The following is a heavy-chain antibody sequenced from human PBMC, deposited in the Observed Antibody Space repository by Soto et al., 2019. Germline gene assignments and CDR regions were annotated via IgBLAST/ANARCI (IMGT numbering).Heavy chain of an antibody. V-gene: IGHV1-69*02. CDR1: GDTFNFYT. CDR3: ATNYGSGSAHFDN. D-gene: IGHD3-10*01. J-gene: IGHJ4*02. Sequence: QVQLLQSGAEVKKPGSSVKVSCTASGDTFNFYTISWVRQAPGQGPEWMGRIIPMLGMSNYAQNFQDRVTMIADKSTSTAYMELSSLRSEDTALYYCATNYGSGSAHFDNWGQGTLVTVSS. CDR2: IIPMLGMS.